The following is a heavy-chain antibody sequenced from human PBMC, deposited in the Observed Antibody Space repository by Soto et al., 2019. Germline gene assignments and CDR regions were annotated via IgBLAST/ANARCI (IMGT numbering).Heavy chain of an antibody. CDR2: ISHDGNDK. D-gene: IGHD6-19*01. V-gene: IGHV3-30*04. CDR1: GFTFSAYA. CDR3: ARDRQAGAVAETLGY. Sequence: GGSLRLSCAASGFTFSAYAMNWVRQAPGRGLEWLAVISHDGNDKYYADFVEGRFTISRDNSKNTLYLQMNSLGAEDTAVYSCARDRQAGAVAETLGYWGQGTLVTVSS. J-gene: IGHJ4*02.